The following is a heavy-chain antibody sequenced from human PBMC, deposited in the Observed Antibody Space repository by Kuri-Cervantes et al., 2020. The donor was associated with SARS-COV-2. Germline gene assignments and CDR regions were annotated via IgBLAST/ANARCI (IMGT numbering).Heavy chain of an antibody. V-gene: IGHV1-46*01. D-gene: IGHD4-23*01. Sequence: ASVKVSCKASGYTFTSYYMHWVRQAPGQGLEWMGIINPSGGSTSYAQKFQGRATMTRDTSTSTVYMELSSLRSEDTAVYYCARSSYGGTYFDYWGQGTLVTVSS. CDR1: GYTFTSYY. J-gene: IGHJ4*02. CDR3: ARSSYGGTYFDY. CDR2: INPSGGST.